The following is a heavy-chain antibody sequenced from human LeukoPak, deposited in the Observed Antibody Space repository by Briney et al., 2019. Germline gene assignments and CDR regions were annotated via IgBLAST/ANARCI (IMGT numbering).Heavy chain of an antibody. J-gene: IGHJ4*02. Sequence: SETLSLTCTVSGGSITSGSYYWSWIRQPAGKGLEWIGRIYTSGSTNYNPSLKSRVTISVDTSKNQFSLRLSSVTAADTAVYYCAGSNYPYFDYWGQGTLVTVSS. CDR1: GGSITSGSYY. CDR2: IYTSGST. V-gene: IGHV4-61*02. CDR3: AGSNYPYFDY. D-gene: IGHD4-11*01.